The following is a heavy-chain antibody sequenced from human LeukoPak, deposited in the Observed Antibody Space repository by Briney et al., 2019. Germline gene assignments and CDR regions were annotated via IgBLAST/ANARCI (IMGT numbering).Heavy chain of an antibody. CDR1: VVSISIYY. J-gene: IGHJ3*02. V-gene: IGHV4-59*12. CDR3: AKSNGYGLIDI. D-gene: IGHD3-10*01. Sequence: SETLSLTRTVPVVSISIYYLSWVREPPGEGLGWVGYIYYSGSTNYHPSLKSRITISVDTSQHQFSLKMNPVTAADTAVYYCAKSNGYGLIDIWGQGTMVTVSS. CDR2: IYYSGST.